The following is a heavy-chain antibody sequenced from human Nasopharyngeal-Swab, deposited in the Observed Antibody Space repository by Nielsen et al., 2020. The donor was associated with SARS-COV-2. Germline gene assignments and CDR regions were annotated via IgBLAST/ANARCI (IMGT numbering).Heavy chain of an antibody. J-gene: IGHJ5*02. CDR1: GGSFSGYY. D-gene: IGHD2-15*01. CDR2: INHSGST. V-gene: IGHV4-34*01. Sequence: SETLSLTCAVYGGSFSGYYWSWIRQPPGKGLEWIGEINHSGSTNYNPSLKSRVTISVDTSKNQFSLKLSSVTAADTAVYYCARGLLVVAATNWFDPWGQGTLVTVSS. CDR3: ARGLLVVAATNWFDP.